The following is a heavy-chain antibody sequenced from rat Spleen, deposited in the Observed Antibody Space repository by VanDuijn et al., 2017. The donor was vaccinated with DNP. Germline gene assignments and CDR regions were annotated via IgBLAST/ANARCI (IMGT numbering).Heavy chain of an antibody. J-gene: IGHJ4*01. CDR1: GYSITSNY. Sequence: EVQLQESGPGLVKPSQSLSLTCSVTGYSITSNYCGWIRKFPGNKMEWIGHISYSGSTNYNPSLISRISITRDTSKNQFFLQVNSVTTEDTATYYCARWPGYNPPYAMDAWGQGTSVTVSS. V-gene: IGHV3-1*01. D-gene: IGHD1-4*01. CDR2: ISYSGST. CDR3: ARWPGYNPPYAMDA.